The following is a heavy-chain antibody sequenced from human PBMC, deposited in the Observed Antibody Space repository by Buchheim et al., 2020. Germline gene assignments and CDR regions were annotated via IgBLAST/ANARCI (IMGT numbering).Heavy chain of an antibody. CDR2: IYYDGRNK. CDR3: VKDTDSALASLGVRFAELLYPSYGMDV. J-gene: IGHJ6*02. Sequence: QVQLVESGGGVVQPGGSLRLSCAASGFTFSDYGMHWVRQAPGKGLEWVALIYYDGRNKYYADSVKGRFTISRDNSKNTLYMQINSLRAEDTAVYYCVKDTDSALASLGVRFAELLYPSYGMDVWGQGTT. D-gene: IGHD3-10*01. CDR1: GFTFSDYG. V-gene: IGHV3-33*06.